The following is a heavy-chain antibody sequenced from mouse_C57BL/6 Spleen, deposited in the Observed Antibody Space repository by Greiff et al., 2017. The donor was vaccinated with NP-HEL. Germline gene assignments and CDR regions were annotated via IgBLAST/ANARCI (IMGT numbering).Heavy chain of an antibody. D-gene: IGHD1-1*01. CDR3: ARDTVVATKYFDV. J-gene: IGHJ1*03. CDR1: GYTFTSYW. Sequence: QVQLQQPGAELVKPGASVKLSCKASGYTFTSYWMQWVKQRPGQGLEWIGEIDPSDSYTNYNQKFKGKATLTVDTSSSTAYMQLSSLTSEDSAVYYCARDTVVATKYFDVWGTGTTVTVSS. V-gene: IGHV1-50*01. CDR2: IDPSDSYT.